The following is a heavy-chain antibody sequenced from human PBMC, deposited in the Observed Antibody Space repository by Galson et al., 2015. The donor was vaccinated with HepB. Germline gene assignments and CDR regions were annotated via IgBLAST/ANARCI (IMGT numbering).Heavy chain of an antibody. Sequence: SLRLSCAASGFSFSTYWMSWVRQAPGKGLEWVAKIKQDGTERYYVDSMKGRFTVSRDNAKNTLYLQLNSLSAEDTAVYYCARDNYEFWSGNLPLYYYYYMDVWGKGTTVTVSS. V-gene: IGHV3-7*01. CDR3: ARDNYEFWSGNLPLYYYYYMDV. CDR2: IKQDGTER. D-gene: IGHD3-3*01. CDR1: GFSFSTYW. J-gene: IGHJ6*03.